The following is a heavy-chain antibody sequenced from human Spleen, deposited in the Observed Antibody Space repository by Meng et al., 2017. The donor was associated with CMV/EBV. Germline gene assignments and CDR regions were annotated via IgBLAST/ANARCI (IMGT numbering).Heavy chain of an antibody. J-gene: IGHJ4*02. CDR1: GGSISSYY. Sequence: SETLSLTCTVSGGSISSYYWSWIRQPPGKGLEWIGYIYYSGSTNYNPSLKSRVTISVDTSKNQFSLKLSSVTAADTAVYYCAKDGEQLDFDYWGQGTLVTVSS. V-gene: IGHV4-59*12. CDR3: AKDGEQLDFDY. CDR2: IYYSGST. D-gene: IGHD6-6*01.